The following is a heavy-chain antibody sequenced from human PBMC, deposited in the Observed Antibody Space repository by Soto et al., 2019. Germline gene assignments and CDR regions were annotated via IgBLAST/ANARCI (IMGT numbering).Heavy chain of an antibody. CDR1: GYTFTTYG. CDR3: ARVYCGGDCFSGGDFDS. J-gene: IGHJ4*02. CDR2: ISVYNGDT. D-gene: IGHD2-21*01. Sequence: QVQLVQSGTEVKKAGSAVKVSCKTSGYTFTTYGISWIRQAPGQGLEWIAWISVYNGDTNSSQNVQGRVTMTTDTLTTTAYLELRSLRSDDTAVYYCARVYCGGDCFSGGDFDSWGQGTLVTVS. V-gene: IGHV1-18*01.